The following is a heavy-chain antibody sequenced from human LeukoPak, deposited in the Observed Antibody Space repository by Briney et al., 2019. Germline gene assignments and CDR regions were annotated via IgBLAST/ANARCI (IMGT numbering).Heavy chain of an antibody. J-gene: IGHJ3*01. V-gene: IGHV3-30*02. D-gene: IGHD2-15*01. CDR3: AKARTLGYCSGGSCAHDAFDF. CDR2: IRYDGSNK. Sequence: GGSLRLSCAASGFTFSSYGMNWVRQAPGKGLEWVGFIRYDGSNKYYADSVKGRFTISRDNSKNTQYLQMNSLRAEDTAVYYCAKARTLGYCSGGSCAHDAFDFWGQGTMVTVSS. CDR1: GFTFSSYG.